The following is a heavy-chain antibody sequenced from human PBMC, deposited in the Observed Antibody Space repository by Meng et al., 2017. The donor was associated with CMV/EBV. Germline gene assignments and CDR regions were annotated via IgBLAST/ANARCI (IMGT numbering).Heavy chain of an antibody. CDR2: MNPNSGNT. D-gene: IGHD2-15*01. Sequence: ASVTVSCKASGYTFTTYDIHWVRQATGQGLEWMGWMNPNSGNTGYAQKFHGRVTMTRVTSISTAYMELSSLTSDDTAVYYCARTRIEVEPDGTKIKYYNYGMDVWGQGTTVTVSS. CDR1: GYTFTTYD. V-gene: IGHV1-8*01. CDR3: ARTRIEVEPDGTKIKYYNYGMDV. J-gene: IGHJ6*02.